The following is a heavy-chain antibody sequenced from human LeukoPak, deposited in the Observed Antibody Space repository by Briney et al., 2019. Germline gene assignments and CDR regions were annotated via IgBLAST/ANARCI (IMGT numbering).Heavy chain of an antibody. CDR2: ISSSSSYI. J-gene: IGHJ4*02. Sequence: GRSLRLSCAASGFTFSSYSMNWVRQAPGKGLEWVSSISSSSSYIYYADSVKGRFTISRDNAKNSLYLQMNSLRAEDTAVYYCARDIKYYDDSSGYSFDYWGQGTLVTVSS. CDR3: ARDIKYYDDSSGYSFDY. V-gene: IGHV3-21*01. D-gene: IGHD3-22*01. CDR1: GFTFSSYS.